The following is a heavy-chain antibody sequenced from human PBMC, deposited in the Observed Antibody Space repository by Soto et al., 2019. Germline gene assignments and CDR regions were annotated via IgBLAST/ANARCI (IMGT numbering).Heavy chain of an antibody. V-gene: IGHV3-74*01. CDR1: GFTFSNYW. Sequence: GGSLRLSCAASGFTFSNYWMHWVRQAPGKGLVWVSRVNSDGSSTNSADSVKGRFTISRDNAKNTLYLHMNSLRAEDMAVYYCAGRDCTNGVCFFYWGQGTLVTVSS. J-gene: IGHJ4*02. CDR2: VNSDGSST. D-gene: IGHD2-8*01. CDR3: AGRDCTNGVCFFY.